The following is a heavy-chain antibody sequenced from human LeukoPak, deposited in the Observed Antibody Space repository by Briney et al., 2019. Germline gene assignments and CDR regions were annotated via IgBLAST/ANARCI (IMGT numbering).Heavy chain of an antibody. D-gene: IGHD4-17*01. CDR3: ARGPPHGDYVRYWYFDL. Sequence: SETLSLTCAVSGGSISSSNWWSWARQPPGKGLEWIGEIYHSGSTNYNPSRKSRVTISVDRSKNQFSLKLSSVTAADTAVYYCARGPPHGDYVRYWYFDLWGRGTLVTVSS. CDR1: GGSISSSNW. V-gene: IGHV4-4*02. J-gene: IGHJ2*01. CDR2: IYHSGST.